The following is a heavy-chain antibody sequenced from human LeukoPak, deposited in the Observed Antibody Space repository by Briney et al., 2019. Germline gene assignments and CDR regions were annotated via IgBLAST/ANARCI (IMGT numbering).Heavy chain of an antibody. J-gene: IGHJ4*02. CDR1: GYTFTSHG. D-gene: IGHD3-16*02. CDR3: ARDPSNTSGRYTYFDY. Sequence: ASVKVSCKTYGYTFTSHGISWVRQAPGQGLEWMGWISAFNGETHYAQNLQGRVTMTTDTSTSTAYMELRSLRSDDTAVYYCARDPSNTSGRYTYFDYWGQGTLVPSPQ. CDR2: ISAFNGET. V-gene: IGHV1-18*01.